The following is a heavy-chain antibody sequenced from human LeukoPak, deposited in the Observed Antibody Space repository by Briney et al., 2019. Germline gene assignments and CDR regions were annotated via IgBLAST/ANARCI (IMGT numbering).Heavy chain of an antibody. Sequence: GGSLRLSCAASGFTFSSYSMNWVRQAPGKGLEWVSSISSSSSYIYYADSVKGRFTISRDNAKNSLYLQMNSLRAEDMALYYCAKGRGIVGAIGAFDIWGQGTMVTVSS. V-gene: IGHV3-21*04. CDR1: GFTFSSYS. CDR3: AKGRGIVGAIGAFDI. J-gene: IGHJ3*02. D-gene: IGHD1-26*01. CDR2: ISSSSSYI.